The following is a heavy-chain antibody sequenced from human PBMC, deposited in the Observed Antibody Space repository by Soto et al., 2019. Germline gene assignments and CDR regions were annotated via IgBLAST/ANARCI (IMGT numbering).Heavy chain of an antibody. D-gene: IGHD3-9*01. Sequence: PGGSLRLSCAASGFTLSTYTMNWVRQAPGKGLEWVSGIIQNGETYYTGSVKGRFTISRDNSKNMVYLQVDSLRADDTALYYCAKDRQPDGIWTFDYWGQGTLVTVSS. CDR1: GFTLSTYT. CDR3: AKDRQPDGIWTFDY. CDR2: IIQNGET. J-gene: IGHJ4*02. V-gene: IGHV3-23*01.